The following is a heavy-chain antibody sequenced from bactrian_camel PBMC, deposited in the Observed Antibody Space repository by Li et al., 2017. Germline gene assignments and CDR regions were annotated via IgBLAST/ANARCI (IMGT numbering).Heavy chain of an antibody. CDR2: IDTSGAP. CDR3: VADFVNLQLARHYSY. Sequence: HVQLVESGGGSVQAGGSLRLSCIASGYSVSTGYMAWFRQAPGKEREGVAAIDTSGAPTYTYSVQGRFTISKDNVKNTLYLQMNNLKPDDTAMYYCVADFVNLQLARHYSYWGQGTQVTVSS. CDR1: GYSVSTGY. V-gene: IGHV3S53*01. D-gene: IGHD1*01. J-gene: IGHJ4*01.